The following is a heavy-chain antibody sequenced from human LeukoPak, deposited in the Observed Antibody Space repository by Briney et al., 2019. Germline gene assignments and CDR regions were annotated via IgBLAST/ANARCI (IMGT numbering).Heavy chain of an antibody. CDR1: GFSFSSYW. Sequence: PGESLRLSCVAPGFSFSSYWMSTGRQAPGKVLVMVYRITGDGSTTHYADSVKHRFTISRDNAKNPLYMQMNSLRAEDTAVYYWARAHHNYYGGCYDHWGRGTLVIVSS. CDR2: ITGDGSTT. D-gene: IGHD4-23*01. V-gene: IGHV3-74*01. CDR3: ARAHHNYYGGCYDH. J-gene: IGHJ4*02.